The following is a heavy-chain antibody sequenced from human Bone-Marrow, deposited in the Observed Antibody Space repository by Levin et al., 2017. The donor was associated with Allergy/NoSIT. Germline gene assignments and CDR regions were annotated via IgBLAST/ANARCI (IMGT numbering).Heavy chain of an antibody. CDR2: IYYNGAT. D-gene: IGHD5-18*01. J-gene: IGHJ5*02. CDR1: GASISIGGYY. Sequence: PSETLSLTCSVSGASISIGGYYWSWVRQHPGKGLEWIGSIYYNGATSYFPSLQSRVTISLDTSENQFALRLRAVTDADAAVYYCTKSASGYISSWFDRWGQGTLVSVSS. V-gene: IGHV4-31*03. CDR3: TKSASGYISSWFDR.